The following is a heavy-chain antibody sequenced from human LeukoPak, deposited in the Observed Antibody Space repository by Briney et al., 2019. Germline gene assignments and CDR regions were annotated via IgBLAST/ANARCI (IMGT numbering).Heavy chain of an antibody. Sequence: SETLSLTCTVSGYSISSGYYWGWIRQPPGKGLEWFGSIYHSGSTYYNPSLKSRVTISVDTSKNQFSLKLSSVTAADTAVYYCAGGPYYDYVWGSYRYPRPDAFDIWGQGTMVTVSS. J-gene: IGHJ3*02. V-gene: IGHV4-38-2*02. D-gene: IGHD3-16*02. CDR3: AGGPYYDYVWGSYRYPRPDAFDI. CDR1: GYSISSGYY. CDR2: IYHSGST.